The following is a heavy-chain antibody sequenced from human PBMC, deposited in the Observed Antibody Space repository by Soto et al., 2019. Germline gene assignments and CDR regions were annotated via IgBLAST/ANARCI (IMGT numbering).Heavy chain of an antibody. J-gene: IGHJ6*02. D-gene: IGHD3-22*01. Sequence: GGSLRLSCAASGFTFSSYSMNWVRQAPGKGLEWVSSISSSSSYIYYADSVKGRFTISRDNAKNSLYLQMSSLRAENTAVYYCARDRFGYDSSGRLHMDVWGQGTTVTVSS. V-gene: IGHV3-21*01. CDR3: ARDRFGYDSSGRLHMDV. CDR2: ISSSSSYI. CDR1: GFTFSSYS.